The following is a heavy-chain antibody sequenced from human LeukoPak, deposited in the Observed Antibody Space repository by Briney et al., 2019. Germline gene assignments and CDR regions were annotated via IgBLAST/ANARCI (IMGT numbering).Heavy chain of an antibody. CDR3: AKGLDTYSSRYLNRIFDS. J-gene: IGHJ5*01. CDR2: ISGNDPTK. CDR1: GLTLTIFD. Sequence: GGSLRLSCIASGLTLTIFDMVWVRQARGGGLEWVSLISGNDPTKIYADSVKGRFTLSRDDLKNAIYLQMDSLRDEDTAFYYCAKGLDTYSSRYLNRIFDSWGQGTLVTVSS. V-gene: IGHV3-23*01. D-gene: IGHD6-25*01.